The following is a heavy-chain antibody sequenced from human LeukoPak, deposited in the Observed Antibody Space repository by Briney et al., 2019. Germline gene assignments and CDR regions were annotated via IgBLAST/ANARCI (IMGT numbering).Heavy chain of an antibody. CDR3: ARVVYDILTGYYKGGFDY. J-gene: IGHJ4*02. CDR2: IVLIFGIA. Sequence: SGKVSCKASGGTFSSYAVSWVRQAPGQGLEWRGGIVLIFGIANYAQKFQGRVTITTDDSRSTAYMELSSLRSEDTAVYYCARVVYDILTGYYKGGFDYWGQGTLVTVSS. D-gene: IGHD3-9*01. V-gene: IGHV1-69*05. CDR1: GGTFSSYA.